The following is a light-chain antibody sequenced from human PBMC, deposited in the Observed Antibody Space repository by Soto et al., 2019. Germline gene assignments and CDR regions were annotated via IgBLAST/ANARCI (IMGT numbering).Light chain of an antibody. CDR1: QDISSY. J-gene: IGKJ4*01. V-gene: IGKV1-9*01. Sequence: IQLTQPPSSLSASVGDRVTITCRASQDISSYLAWYQQKPGKAPKLLITTASTLQSGVPSRFSGGGSATDFTLTISRLQPEDFATYYCQQSDSTPLTFGGGTKVDI. CDR3: QQSDSTPLT. CDR2: TAS.